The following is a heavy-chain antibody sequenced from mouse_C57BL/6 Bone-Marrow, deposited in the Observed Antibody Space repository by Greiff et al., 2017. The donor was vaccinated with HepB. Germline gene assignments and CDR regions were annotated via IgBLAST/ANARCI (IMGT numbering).Heavy chain of an antibody. D-gene: IGHD3-3*01. CDR1: GYTFTSYW. CDR3: GGTRYFDV. CDR2: IDPSDSYT. V-gene: IGHV1-59*01. Sequence: QVQLQQPGAELVRPGTSVKLSCKASGYTFTSYWMHWVKQSPGQGLEWIGVIDPSDSYTNYNQKFKGKATLTVDTSSSTAYMQLSSLTSEDSAVYYCGGTRYFDVWGTGTTVTVSS. J-gene: IGHJ1*03.